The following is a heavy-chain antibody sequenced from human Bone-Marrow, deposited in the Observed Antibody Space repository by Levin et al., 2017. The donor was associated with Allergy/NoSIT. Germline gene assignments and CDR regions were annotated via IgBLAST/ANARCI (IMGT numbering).Heavy chain of an antibody. D-gene: IGHD3-10*01. CDR1: GASIRSGAYY. CDR3: ARVLAGFDGSAMAYDY. J-gene: IGHJ4*02. V-gene: IGHV4-31*03. CDR2: IYYNGST. Sequence: SETLSLTCTVSGASIRSGAYYWSWVRQPPGQGLEWIGYIYYNGSTYFNPSLKSRVSISVHTSKTQFPLTLLSVSAAHTADYDSARVLAGFDGSAMAYDYWGRGSLVTVSS.